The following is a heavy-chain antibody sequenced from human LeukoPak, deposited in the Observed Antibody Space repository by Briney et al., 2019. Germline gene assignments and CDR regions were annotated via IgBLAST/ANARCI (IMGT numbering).Heavy chain of an antibody. Sequence: NPSETLSLTCTVSGGSISSSSYYWGWIRQPPGKGLEWIGSIYYSGSTYYNPSLKSRVTISVDTSKNQFSLKLSSVTAADTAVYYCAMYPTTWGVFDYWGQGTLVTVSS. CDR2: IYYSGST. D-gene: IGHD4-11*01. CDR1: GGSISSSSYY. J-gene: IGHJ4*02. CDR3: AMYPTTWGVFDY. V-gene: IGHV4-39*07.